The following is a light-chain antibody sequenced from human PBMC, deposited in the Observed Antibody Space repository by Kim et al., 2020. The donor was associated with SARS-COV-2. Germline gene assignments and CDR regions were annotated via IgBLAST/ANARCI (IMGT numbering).Light chain of an antibody. J-gene: IGKJ2*01. Sequence: DIQMTQSPSTLSASVGDRVTITCRASHSINSWLAWYQQKPRKAPKLLIYDASSLENGVPSRFSGSGSGTGFTLTITSLQPDDFGTFYCHQYMTYPFTFGQGTKLEI. CDR2: DAS. CDR3: HQYMTYPFT. V-gene: IGKV1-5*01. CDR1: HSINSW.